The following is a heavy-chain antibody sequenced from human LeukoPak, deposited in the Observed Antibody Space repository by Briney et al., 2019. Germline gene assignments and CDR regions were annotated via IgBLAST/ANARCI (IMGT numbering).Heavy chain of an antibody. CDR1: GGSFSGYY. J-gene: IGHJ5*02. CDR2: INHSGST. V-gene: IGHV4-34*01. Sequence: PSETLSLTCAVYGGSFSGYYWSWIRQPPGKGLEWIGEINHSGSTNYNPSLKSRVTISVDKSKNQFSLKLSSVTAADTGVYYCARGAYWFDPWGQGTLVTVSS. CDR3: ARGAYWFDP.